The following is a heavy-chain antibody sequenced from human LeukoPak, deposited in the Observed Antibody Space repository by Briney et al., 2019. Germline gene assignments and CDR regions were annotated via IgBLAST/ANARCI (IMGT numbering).Heavy chain of an antibody. Sequence: SVKVSCKASGGTFSSYAISWVRQAPGQGLEWMGGIIPIFGTANYAQKFQGRVTITADESTSTAYMELSSLRSEDTAVYYCARGLVWFGEFYYGMDVWGKGTTVTVSS. V-gene: IGHV1-69*13. CDR1: GGTFSSYA. CDR3: ARGLVWFGEFYYGMDV. D-gene: IGHD3-10*01. J-gene: IGHJ6*04. CDR2: IIPIFGTA.